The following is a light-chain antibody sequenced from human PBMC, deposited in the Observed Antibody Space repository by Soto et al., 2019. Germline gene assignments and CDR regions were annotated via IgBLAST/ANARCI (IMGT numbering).Light chain of an antibody. V-gene: IGLV2-14*01. Sequence: QSVLTQPASVSESPGQSITISCTGTSSDVGGYNYVSWYQQHPGKAPKLMIYDVSNRPSGVSNRFSGSKSGNTASLTISGLQAEDEADYYCSSYTSSSTSGFGGGTKLTVL. J-gene: IGLJ2*01. CDR2: DVS. CDR3: SSYTSSSTSG. CDR1: SSDVGGYNY.